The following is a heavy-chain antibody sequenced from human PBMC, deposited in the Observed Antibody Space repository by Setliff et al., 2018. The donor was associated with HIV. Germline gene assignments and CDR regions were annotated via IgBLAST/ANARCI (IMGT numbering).Heavy chain of an antibody. CDR1: GHTFTNYD. Sequence: ASVKVSCKASGHTFTNYDINWVRQATGQGLEWMGWMNPNSGNTGYAQKFQGRVPMTRNTSISTAYMELSSLRSEDTAVYYCARSPKESSIAVAGLYFDYWGQGALVTVSS. V-gene: IGHV1-8*01. D-gene: IGHD6-19*01. CDR3: ARSPKESSIAVAGLYFDY. J-gene: IGHJ4*02. CDR2: MNPNSGNT.